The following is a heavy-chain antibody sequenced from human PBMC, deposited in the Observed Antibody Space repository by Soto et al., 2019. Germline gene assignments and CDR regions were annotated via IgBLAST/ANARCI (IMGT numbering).Heavy chain of an antibody. J-gene: IGHJ4*02. CDR1: GFTFSNYW. Sequence: GGSLRLSCAASGFTFSNYWMAWVRQAPGKGLEWVANIKQDGSETNFVDSVKGRFIISRDNAKNSLHLQMNSLRAEDTAVYYCARALVHGGDFWGQGTLVTVSS. V-gene: IGHV3-7*01. CDR3: ARALVHGGDF. CDR2: IKQDGSET. D-gene: IGHD3-10*01.